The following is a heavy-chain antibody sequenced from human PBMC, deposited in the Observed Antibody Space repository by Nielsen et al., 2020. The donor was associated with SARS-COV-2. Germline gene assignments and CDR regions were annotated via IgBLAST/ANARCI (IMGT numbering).Heavy chain of an antibody. D-gene: IGHD3-10*01. CDR2: IYHSGST. Sequence: WIRQPPGKGLEWIGEIYHSGSTNYNPSLKSRVTISVDKSKNQFSLKLSSVTAADTAVYYCAREGGSGSYYYYYYMDVWGKGTTVTVSS. CDR3: AREGGSGSYYYYYYMDV. V-gene: IGHV4-4*02. J-gene: IGHJ6*03.